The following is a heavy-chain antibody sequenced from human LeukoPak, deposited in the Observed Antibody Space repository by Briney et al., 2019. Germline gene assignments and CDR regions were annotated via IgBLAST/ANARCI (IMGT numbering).Heavy chain of an antibody. V-gene: IGHV3-23*01. CDR3: ARAPYGYPSAY. CDR1: GFTFSSSA. CDR2: ISASGGST. J-gene: IGHJ4*02. Sequence: GGSLRLSCAASGFTFSSSAMSWVRQVPGKGLEWVSGISASGGSTSYADSVRGRFTISRDNAKNSLYLQMNSLRAEDTAVYYCARAPYGYPSAYWGQGTLVTVSS. D-gene: IGHD5-18*01.